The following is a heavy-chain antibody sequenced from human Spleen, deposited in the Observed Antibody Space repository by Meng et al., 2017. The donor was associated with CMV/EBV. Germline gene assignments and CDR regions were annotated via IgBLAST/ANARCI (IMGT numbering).Heavy chain of an antibody. CDR3: ARVKVEGGSYGKTDYYYYGMDV. V-gene: IGHV3-21*04. D-gene: IGHD5-18*01. CDR1: GFTFSSYS. Sequence: GESLKISCAASGFTFSSYSMNWVRQAPGKGLEWVSSISSSSSYIYYADSVKGRFTISRDNAKNSLYLQMNSLRAEDTAVYYCARVKVEGGSYGKTDYYYYGMDVWGQGTTVTVSS. J-gene: IGHJ6*02. CDR2: ISSSSSYI.